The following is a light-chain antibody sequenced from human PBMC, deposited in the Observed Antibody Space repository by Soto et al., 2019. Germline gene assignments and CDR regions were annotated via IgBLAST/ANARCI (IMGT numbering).Light chain of an antibody. CDR3: QKCKVAPFT. Sequence: DIQMTQSPPSLSASVGDRVTITCQASEHINNYLNWYQQIPGKAPKLLIYDASNLAAGAPSRFSGSGSGTAFTFAISGLQPDDVATYYCQKCKVAPFTFGGGTKVDIK. V-gene: IGKV1-33*01. CDR1: EHINNY. J-gene: IGKJ4*01. CDR2: DAS.